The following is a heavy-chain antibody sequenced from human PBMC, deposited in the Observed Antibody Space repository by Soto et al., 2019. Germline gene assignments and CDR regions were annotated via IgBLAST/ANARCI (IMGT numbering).Heavy chain of an antibody. D-gene: IGHD4-17*01. CDR2: IYYSGST. CDR3: ARADDFSDRFDY. J-gene: IGHJ4*02. CDR1: GGSISIGDFY. V-gene: IGHV4-30-4*01. Sequence: PWETLSLTCTVSGGSISIGDFYWSWLRQPPGKGLELIGNIYYSGSTYYNPSLRSRAIMSVDTSQNQFSLKLSSLTAADTAVYFWARADDFSDRFDYWGQGALVTVS.